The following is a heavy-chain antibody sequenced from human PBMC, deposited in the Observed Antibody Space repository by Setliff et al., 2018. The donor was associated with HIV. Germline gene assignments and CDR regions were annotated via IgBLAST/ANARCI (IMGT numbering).Heavy chain of an antibody. CDR2: INPNSGGT. D-gene: IGHD3-9*01. CDR3: ARAYDILTGYFDY. J-gene: IGHJ4*02. V-gene: IGHV1-2*02. Sequence: ASVKVSCKASGYTFTGYYMHWVRQAPGQGLEWMGWINPNSGGTNYAQKFQGRVTMTRDTSISTAYMELRSLRSDDTAVYYCARAYDILTGYFDYWGQGTLVTVPQ. CDR1: GYTFTGYY.